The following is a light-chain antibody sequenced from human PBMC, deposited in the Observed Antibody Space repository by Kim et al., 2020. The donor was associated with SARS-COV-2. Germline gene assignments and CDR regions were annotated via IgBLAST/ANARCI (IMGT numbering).Light chain of an antibody. Sequence: SYELTQPPSVSVSPGQTARITCSGDALPNQYVYWYQQRPGRAPVLIIYKDTESPSGVPERSSCSSSGTTATLTISGVQAEDESDYYYRSPDNSTTWVFGGGTKLTVL. V-gene: IGLV3-25*03. CDR2: KDT. J-gene: IGLJ2*01. CDR3: RSPDNSTTWV. CDR1: ALPNQY.